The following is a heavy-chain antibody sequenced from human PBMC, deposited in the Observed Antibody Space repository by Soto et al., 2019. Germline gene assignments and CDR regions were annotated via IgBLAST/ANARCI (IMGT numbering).Heavy chain of an antibody. D-gene: IGHD2-2*01. CDR1: GYSFTSYG. V-gene: IGHV1-18*01. Sequence: QVQLVQSAGEVKKPGASVKVSCKASGYSFTSYGISWVRRAPGQGLEWMGWISPYNGHTQFVQRFQGRVTITTDTSTKTADMELRNLTSDDTAHYYCARDLTIVPATHPRLENYGMDVWGQGTTVIVSS. CDR3: ARDLTIVPATHPRLENYGMDV. CDR2: ISPYNGHT. J-gene: IGHJ6*02.